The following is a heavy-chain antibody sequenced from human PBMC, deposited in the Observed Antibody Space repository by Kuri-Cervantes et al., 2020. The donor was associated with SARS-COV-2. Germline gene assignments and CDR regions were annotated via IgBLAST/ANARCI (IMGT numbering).Heavy chain of an antibody. CDR2: IWYDGSNK. CDR1: GFTFSSYG. CDR3: ARGRDIYASSWFEY. V-gene: IGHV3-33*01. Sequence: GESLKISCAASGFTFSSYGMHWVRQAPGKGLEWVAVIWYDGSNKYYADSVKGRFTISRDNSKNTLYLQMNSLRAEDTAVYYCARGRDIYASSWFEYWGQGVLVTVSS. J-gene: IGHJ5*01. D-gene: IGHD2-2*01.